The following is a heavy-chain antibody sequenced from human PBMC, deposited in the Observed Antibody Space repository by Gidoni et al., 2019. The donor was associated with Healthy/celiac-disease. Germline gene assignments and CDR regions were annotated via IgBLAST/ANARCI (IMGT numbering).Heavy chain of an antibody. J-gene: IGHJ6*02. Sequence: QVQLQASGPGLVQPSGTLSLTCAVSGGSISSSNWWSWVRQPPGKGLEWIGEIYPSGSTNYNPSLKSRVTISVDKSKNQFSLKLSSVTAADTAVYYCAREWGLHLGELSFWDYYYGMDVWGQGTTVTVSS. V-gene: IGHV4-4*02. CDR1: GGSISSSNW. D-gene: IGHD3-16*02. CDR2: IYPSGST. CDR3: AREWGLHLGELSFWDYYYGMDV.